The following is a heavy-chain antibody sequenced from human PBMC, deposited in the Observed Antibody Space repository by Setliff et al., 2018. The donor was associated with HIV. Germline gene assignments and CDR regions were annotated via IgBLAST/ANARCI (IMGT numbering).Heavy chain of an antibody. CDR2: IYHSGST. J-gene: IGHJ1*01. CDR1: GYSISSGYY. CDR3: ASRTGAGY. V-gene: IGHV4-38-2*02. Sequence: SETLSLTCTVSGYSISSGYYWGWIRQPPGKGLEWIGSIYHSGSTYYNPSLKSLVTISVDTSKNQFSLKLSSVTAADTAVYYCASRTGAGYWGQGTLVTVSS. D-gene: IGHD7-27*01.